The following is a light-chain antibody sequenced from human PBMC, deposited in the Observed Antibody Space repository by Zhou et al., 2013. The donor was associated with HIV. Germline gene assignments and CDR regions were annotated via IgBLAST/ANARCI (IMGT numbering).Light chain of an antibody. CDR3: QQYHSLPVT. CDR1: HDINNH. J-gene: IGKJ4*01. CDR2: DAS. V-gene: IGKV1-33*01. Sequence: DIHLTHSPPSLSASLGDRVTITCQASHDINNHLNWFQQKPGKPLKLLMYDASTLETGVSSRFSGLGSGTDFTLIINNLRPEDAGVYFCQQYHSLPVTFGGRTEVEI.